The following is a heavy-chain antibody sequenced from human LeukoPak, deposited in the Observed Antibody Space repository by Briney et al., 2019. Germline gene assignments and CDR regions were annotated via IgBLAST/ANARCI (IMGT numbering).Heavy chain of an antibody. CDR3: AKDEAMITFGGVIVPTLDY. J-gene: IGHJ4*02. V-gene: IGHV3-23*01. CDR2: ISGSGGST. CDR1: GFTFSSYA. Sequence: GSLRLSCAASGFTFSSYAMSWVRQAPGKGLEWVSAISGSGGSTYYADSVKGRFTISRDNSKNTLYLQMNSLRAEDTAVYYCAKDEAMITFGGVIVPTLDYWGQGTLVTVSS. D-gene: IGHD3-16*02.